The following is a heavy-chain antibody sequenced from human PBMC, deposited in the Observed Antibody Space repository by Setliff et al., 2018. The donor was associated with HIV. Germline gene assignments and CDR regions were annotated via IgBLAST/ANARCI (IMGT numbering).Heavy chain of an antibody. Sequence: ASVKVSCKASGYTFTGYYPHWVRQAPGQGPEWMGWINPNSGGTNYAQKFQGRVTMTRATSISTAYMELSRLRSDDAAVYYCAREATVAARLGFDYWGQGALVTVSS. V-gene: IGHV1-2*02. CDR2: INPNSGGT. D-gene: IGHD6-6*01. CDR3: AREATVAARLGFDY. J-gene: IGHJ4*02. CDR1: GYTFTGYY.